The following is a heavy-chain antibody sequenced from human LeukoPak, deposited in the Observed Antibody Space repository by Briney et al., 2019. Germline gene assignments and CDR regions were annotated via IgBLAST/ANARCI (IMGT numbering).Heavy chain of an antibody. Sequence: GSLRLSCAASGFTFTSYAMHWVRQAPGKGLEWVAVISYDGSNDYYADSVKGRFTISRDNSKNTLYLQMNSLRAEDTAVYYCARDAYCSSTSCYGNYYYYYMDVWGKGTTVTVSS. CDR1: GFTFTSYA. CDR2: ISYDGSND. D-gene: IGHD2-2*01. V-gene: IGHV3-30*04. CDR3: ARDAYCSSTSCYGNYYYYYMDV. J-gene: IGHJ6*03.